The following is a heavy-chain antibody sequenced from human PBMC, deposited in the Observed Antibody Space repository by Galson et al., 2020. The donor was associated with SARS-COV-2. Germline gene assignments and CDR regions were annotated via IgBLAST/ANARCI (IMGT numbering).Heavy chain of an antibody. D-gene: IGHD1-7*01. CDR2: IYYSGST. J-gene: IGHJ5*02. CDR3: ARGTNNWNFSCWFDP. CDR1: GGSISSGAYY. V-gene: IGHV4-30-4*01. Sequence: SQTLSLTCPVSGGSISSGAYYWSWIRQPPGMGLEWIGYIYYSGSTYYNPSLKSRVTISVDTSKNQFSLKLSSVTAADTAVYYCARGTNNWNFSCWFDPWGQGTLVTVSS.